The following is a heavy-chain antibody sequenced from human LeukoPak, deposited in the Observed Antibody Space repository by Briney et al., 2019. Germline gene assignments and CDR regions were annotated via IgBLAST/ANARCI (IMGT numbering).Heavy chain of an antibody. CDR1: GFTFSSYW. Sequence: PGGSLRLSCAASGFTFSSYWMSWVRQAPGKGLEWVANIKQDGSEKYYVDSVKGRFTISRDNAKNSLYLQMNSLRAEDTAVYYCARDRRSSTSCYGPYYMDVWGKGTTVTVSS. CDR2: IKQDGSEK. D-gene: IGHD2-2*01. J-gene: IGHJ6*03. V-gene: IGHV3-7*01. CDR3: ARDRRSSTSCYGPYYMDV.